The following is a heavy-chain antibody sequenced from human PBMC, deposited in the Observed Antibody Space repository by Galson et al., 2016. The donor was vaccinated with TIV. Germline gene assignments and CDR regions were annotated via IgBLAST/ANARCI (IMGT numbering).Heavy chain of an antibody. Sequence: SLRLSCAASGFTFSSYGFHWVRQAPGKGLEWVSFISYDGSDQYYADSVKGRFTISRDKSKNTLYLQMRSLRAEDTALYYWPRVRDSYYFDSWGQGTLVTVSS. CDR1: GFTFSSYG. D-gene: IGHD2-21*02. CDR2: ISYDGSDQ. V-gene: IGHV3-30*04. J-gene: IGHJ4*02. CDR3: PRVRDSYYFDS.